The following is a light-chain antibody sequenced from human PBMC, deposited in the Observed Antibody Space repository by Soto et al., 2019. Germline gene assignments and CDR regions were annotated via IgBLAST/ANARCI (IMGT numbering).Light chain of an antibody. V-gene: IGKV1-5*03. Sequence: DIQMTQSPSTLSASVGDRGTITCRASQSSSTRLAWYQQKPGKAPKLLIYKATSLGSGVPSRFSGGGSWTEFTLTISGLQPEDFATYQCLQYNECPHTLGAGTEREI. CDR3: LQYNECPHT. J-gene: IGKJ2*01. CDR2: KAT. CDR1: QSSSTR.